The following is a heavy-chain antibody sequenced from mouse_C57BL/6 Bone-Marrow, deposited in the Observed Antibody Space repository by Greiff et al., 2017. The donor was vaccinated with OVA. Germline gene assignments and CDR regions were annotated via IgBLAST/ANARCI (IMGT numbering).Heavy chain of an antibody. CDR2: IYPGDGDT. D-gene: IGHD2-4*01. CDR1: GYAFSSYW. Sequence: QVQLKQSGAELVKPGASVKISCKASGYAFSSYWMNWVKQRPGKGLEWIGQIYPGDGDTNYNGKFKGKATLTADKSSSTAYMQLSSLTTEDSAIYYCARKGDYAWFAYWGQGTLVTVSA. V-gene: IGHV1-80*01. J-gene: IGHJ3*01. CDR3: ARKGDYAWFAY.